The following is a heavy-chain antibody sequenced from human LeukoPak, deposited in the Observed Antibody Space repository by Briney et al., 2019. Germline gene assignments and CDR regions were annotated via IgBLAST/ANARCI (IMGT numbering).Heavy chain of an antibody. V-gene: IGHV1-3*03. J-gene: IGHJ6*03. CDR2: INAGNGNT. CDR1: GYTFTRYA. CDR3: ARDGAAVDTAMVTYYYYYMDV. D-gene: IGHD5-18*01. Sequence: ASVKVSCKASGYTFTRYAMHWVRQAPGQGLEWMGWINAGNGNTKYSQEFQGRVTITRDMSTSTVYMELSSLRSEDTAVYYCARDGAAVDTAMVTYYYYYMDVWGKGTTVTVSS.